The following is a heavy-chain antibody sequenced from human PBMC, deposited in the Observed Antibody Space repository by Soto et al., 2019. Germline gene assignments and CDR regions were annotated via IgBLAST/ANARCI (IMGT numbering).Heavy chain of an antibody. CDR2: IYYSGST. CDR3: ARSGSLWFGETIDY. V-gene: IGHV4-59*01. Sequence: PSETLSLTCTVSGGSISSYYRSWIRQPPGKGLEWIGYIYYSGSTNYNPSLKSRVTISVDTSKNQFSLKLSSVTAADTAVYYCARSGSLWFGETIDYWGQGTLVTVSS. J-gene: IGHJ4*02. D-gene: IGHD3-10*01. CDR1: GGSISSYY.